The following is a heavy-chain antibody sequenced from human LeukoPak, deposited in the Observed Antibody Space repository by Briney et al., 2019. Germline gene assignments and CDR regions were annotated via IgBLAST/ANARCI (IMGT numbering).Heavy chain of an antibody. CDR1: GFTFSSHW. V-gene: IGHV3-7*01. CDR2: INQDGSEK. D-gene: IGHD6-19*01. CDR3: ARGDLGRGWTFAC. J-gene: IGHJ4*02. Sequence: GGSLRLSCAASGFTFSSHWMTWVRQAPGKGLEWLANINQDGSEKYYVDSVKGRFTISRDNTKNSLYLQMNSLRAEDTTVYYCARGDLGRGWTFACWGQGTLVTVSS.